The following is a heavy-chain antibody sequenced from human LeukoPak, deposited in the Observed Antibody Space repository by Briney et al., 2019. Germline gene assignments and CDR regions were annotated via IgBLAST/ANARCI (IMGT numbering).Heavy chain of an antibody. D-gene: IGHD6-19*01. J-gene: IGHJ4*02. Sequence: PSETLSLTCAVYGGSFSGYYWSWIRQPPGKGLEWIGEINHSGSTNYNPSLKSRLSMSLDTSRNQLSLNLTSVTAADTATYYCARETMLAGFASGLGFNYWGQGILVIVSS. CDR1: GGSFSGYY. CDR3: ARETMLAGFASGLGFNY. V-gene: IGHV4-34*01. CDR2: INHSGST.